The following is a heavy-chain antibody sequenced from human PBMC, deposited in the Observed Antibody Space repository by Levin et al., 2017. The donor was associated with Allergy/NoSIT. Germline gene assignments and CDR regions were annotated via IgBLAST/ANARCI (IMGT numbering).Heavy chain of an antibody. CDR3: ARGDDYGDYAYYFDY. J-gene: IGHJ4*02. CDR1: GFTFSSYS. D-gene: IGHD4-17*01. Sequence: GESLKISCAASGFTFSSYSMNWVRQAPGKGLEWVSSISSSSSYIYYADSVKGRFTISRDNAKNSLYLQMNSLRAEDTAVYYCARGDDYGDYAYYFDYWGQGTLVTVSS. V-gene: IGHV3-21*01. CDR2: ISSSSSYI.